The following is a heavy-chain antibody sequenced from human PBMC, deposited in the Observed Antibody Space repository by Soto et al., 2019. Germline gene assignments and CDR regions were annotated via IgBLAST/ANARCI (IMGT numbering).Heavy chain of an antibody. CDR2: ISPYSGNT. CDR1: GYTFTSYG. D-gene: IGHD3-10*01. J-gene: IGHJ4*02. Sequence: ASVKVSCKASGYTFTSYGISWVRQAPGQGLEWMGWISPYSGNTHYASKVQGRVTMTTDTSTSTAYMDLSSLTSEDTAVFFCARGIWTMTRGAYYFDLWGQGTLVTVSS. V-gene: IGHV1-18*01. CDR3: ARGIWTMTRGAYYFDL.